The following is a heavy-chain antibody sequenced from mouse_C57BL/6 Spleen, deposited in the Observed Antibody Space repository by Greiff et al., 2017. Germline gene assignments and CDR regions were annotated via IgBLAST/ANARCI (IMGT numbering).Heavy chain of an antibody. CDR2: LYPRDGST. CDR1: GYTFTSYD. D-gene: IGHD3-2*02. Sequence: QVQLQQSGPELVKPGASVKLSCKASGYTFTSYDINWVKPRPGQGLEWIGWLYPRDGSTKYNEKFKGKATLTVDTSSSTAYMELHSLPSEDSAVYFCARDGEGSSGYGYFDVWGTGTTVTVSS. CDR3: ARDGEGSSGYGYFDV. J-gene: IGHJ1*03. V-gene: IGHV1-85*01.